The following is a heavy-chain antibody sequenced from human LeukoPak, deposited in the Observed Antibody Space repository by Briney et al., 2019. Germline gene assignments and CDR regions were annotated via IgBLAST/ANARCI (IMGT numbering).Heavy chain of an antibody. CDR1: GGTFSSYA. J-gene: IGHJ5*02. CDR2: IIPIFGTA. Sequence: ASVKVSCKASGGTFSSYAISWVRQAPGKGLEWMGGIIPIFGTANYAQKFQGRVTITTAESTSTAYMELSSRRSEDTAVYYCARAGSYYFVSWFDPWGQGTLVTVSS. V-gene: IGHV1-69*05. CDR3: ARAGSYYFVSWFDP. D-gene: IGHD1-26*01.